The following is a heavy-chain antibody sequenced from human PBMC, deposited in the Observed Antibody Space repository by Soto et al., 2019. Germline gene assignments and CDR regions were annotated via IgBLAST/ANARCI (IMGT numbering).Heavy chain of an antibody. CDR3: AHIPGSGQLLYSYYYYMDV. J-gene: IGHJ6*03. CDR2: IYWDDDK. V-gene: IGHV2-5*02. Sequence: ESGPTLVNPPQTLTLTCTFSGFPLTTSGEAVGWIRQPPGKALEWLALIYWDDDKRSSLSLKSRLTITKDISKNQVVLTMTNMDPVDTATYYCAHIPGSGQLLYSYYYYMDVWGKGTTVTSP. CDR1: GFPLTTSGEA. D-gene: IGHD3-10*01.